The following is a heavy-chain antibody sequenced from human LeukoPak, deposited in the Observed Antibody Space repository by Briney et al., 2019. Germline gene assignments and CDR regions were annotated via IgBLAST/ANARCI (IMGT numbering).Heavy chain of an antibody. J-gene: IGHJ4*02. V-gene: IGHV4-4*07. CDR2: IYTSGST. Sequence: SETLSLTCTVSGASISSYYWSWLRHPAGKGLEWIGRIYTSGSTNYNPSLKSRVTISVDTSKNQFSLKLSSVTAADTAVYYCARSRSPRIVATTPGYFDYWGQGTLVTVSS. CDR3: ARSRSPRIVATTPGYFDY. CDR1: GASISSYY. D-gene: IGHD5-12*01.